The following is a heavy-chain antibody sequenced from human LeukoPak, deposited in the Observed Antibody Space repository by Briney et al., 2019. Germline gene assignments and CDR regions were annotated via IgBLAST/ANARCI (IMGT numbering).Heavy chain of an antibody. CDR1: GYTFTSYG. D-gene: IGHD3-22*01. Sequence: GASVKVSCKASGYTFTSYGISWVRQAPGQGLEWMGWISAYNGNTNYAQKLQGRVTMTTDTSTSTAYMELRSLRSDDTAVYYCARDGYYYDSSGYYHERRDLDYWGQGTLVTVSS. V-gene: IGHV1-18*01. CDR2: ISAYNGNT. CDR3: ARDGYYYDSSGYYHERRDLDY. J-gene: IGHJ4*02.